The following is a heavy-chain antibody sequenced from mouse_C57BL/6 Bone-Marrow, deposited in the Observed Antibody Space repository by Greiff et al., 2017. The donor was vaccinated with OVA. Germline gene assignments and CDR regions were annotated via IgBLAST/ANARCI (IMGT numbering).Heavy chain of an antibody. CDR2: ISSGSSTI. CDR3: ARDYYGSSFAY. V-gene: IGHV5-17*01. J-gene: IGHJ3*01. Sequence: DVHLVESGGGLVKPGGSLKLSCAASGFTFSDYGLHWVRQAPEKGLAWVAYISSGSSTIYYADTVKGRFTISRDNAKNTLFLQMTSLRSEDTAMYYCARDYYGSSFAYWGQGTLVTVSA. CDR1: GFTFSDYG. D-gene: IGHD1-1*01.